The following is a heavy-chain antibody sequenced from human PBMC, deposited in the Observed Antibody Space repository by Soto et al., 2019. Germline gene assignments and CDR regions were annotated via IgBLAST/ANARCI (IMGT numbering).Heavy chain of an antibody. Sequence: PGGSLRLSCAASGFTFSSYAMQWVRQAPGKGLEWVAVISYDGSNKYYADSVKGRFTISRDNSKNTLYLQMNSLRAEETAVYYCARDLIKVAVAGIVLWGQGTLVTVSS. D-gene: IGHD6-19*01. V-gene: IGHV3-30-3*01. CDR2: ISYDGSNK. CDR1: GFTFSSYA. J-gene: IGHJ4*02. CDR3: ARDLIKVAVAGIVL.